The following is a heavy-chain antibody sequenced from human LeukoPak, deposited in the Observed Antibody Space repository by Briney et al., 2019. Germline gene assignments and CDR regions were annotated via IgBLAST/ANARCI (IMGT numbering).Heavy chain of an antibody. J-gene: IGHJ6*03. CDR2: IYYSGST. V-gene: IGHV4-39*07. CDR3: ARAPPYYYMDV. CDR1: GGSISSSSYY. Sequence: SETLSLTYTVSGGSISSSSYYWGWIRQPPGKGLEWIGSIYYSGSTYYNPSLKSRVTISVDTSKNQFSLKLSSVTAADTAVYYCARAPPYYYMDVWGKGTTVTVSS.